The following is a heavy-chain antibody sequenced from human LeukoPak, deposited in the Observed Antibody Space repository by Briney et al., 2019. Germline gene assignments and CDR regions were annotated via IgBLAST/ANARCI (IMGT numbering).Heavy chain of an antibody. D-gene: IGHD1-7*01. CDR2: IYTSGST. Sequence: SETLSLTCTVSGGSISSYYWSWIRQPAGKGLEWIGRIYTSGSTNYNPSLKSRVTMSVDTSKNQFSLKLSSVTAADTAVYYCARDGHYNWNCGFDPWGQGTLVTVSS. CDR3: ARDGHYNWNCGFDP. V-gene: IGHV4-4*07. J-gene: IGHJ5*02. CDR1: GGSISSYY.